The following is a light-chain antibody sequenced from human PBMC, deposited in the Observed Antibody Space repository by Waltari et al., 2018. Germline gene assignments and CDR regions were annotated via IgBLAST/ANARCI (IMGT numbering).Light chain of an antibody. Sequence: QSALTQPPSASVSPGQSVTISCTGTSSDVGGYNYASWYQQHPGKAPNPMIYAVSKRPSGVPDRFSGSKSGNTASLTVSGLQAEDEADYYCSSHAGSNNRVFGGGTKLTVL. CDR1: SSDVGGYNY. J-gene: IGLJ3*02. CDR2: AVS. CDR3: SSHAGSNNRV. V-gene: IGLV2-8*01.